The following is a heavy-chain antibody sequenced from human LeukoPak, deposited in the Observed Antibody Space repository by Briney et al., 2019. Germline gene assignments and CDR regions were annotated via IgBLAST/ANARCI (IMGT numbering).Heavy chain of an antibody. V-gene: IGHV3-21*01. CDR2: ISSSSSYL. D-gene: IGHD5-18*01. J-gene: IGHJ4*02. Sequence: GGSLRLSCAASGFTFSSCSMNWVRQAPGKGLEWVSSISSSSSYLYYADSVKGRFTISRDNAKNSLYLQMNSLRAEDTAVYYCARAGLGDSYGIFDYWGQGTLVTVSS. CDR1: GFTFSSCS. CDR3: ARAGLGDSYGIFDY.